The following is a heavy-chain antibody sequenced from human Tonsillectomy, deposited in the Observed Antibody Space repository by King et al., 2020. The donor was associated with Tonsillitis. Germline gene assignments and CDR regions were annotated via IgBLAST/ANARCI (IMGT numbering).Heavy chain of an antibody. V-gene: IGHV1-8*02. Sequence: GQLVQSGAEVKKPGATVKVSCKASGYTFTSYDINWVRQATGQGLEWMGWMNPHTGNTDYAQKFQGRVTMTRNTSISTAYMELSSLRSDDTAVYYCARFDDVLTGFPQLDYWGQGTLVTVSS. CDR3: ARFDDVLTGFPQLDY. D-gene: IGHD3-9*01. CDR2: MNPHTGNT. J-gene: IGHJ4*02. CDR1: GYTFTSYD.